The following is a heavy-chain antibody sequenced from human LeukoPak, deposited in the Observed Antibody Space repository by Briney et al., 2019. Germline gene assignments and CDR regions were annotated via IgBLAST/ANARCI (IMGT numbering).Heavy chain of an antibody. CDR2: IYYTGT. CDR3: ASRKLGNDY. V-gene: IGHV4-61*10. D-gene: IGHD7-27*01. J-gene: IGHJ4*02. Sequence: SETLSLTCTVSGGSISSGSYYWSWIRQPAGKGLEWIGYIYYTGTSYNPSLKSRVTISADTSKNQFSLNLSSVTAADTAVYYCASRKLGNDYWGQGTLVTVSS. CDR1: GGSISSGSYY.